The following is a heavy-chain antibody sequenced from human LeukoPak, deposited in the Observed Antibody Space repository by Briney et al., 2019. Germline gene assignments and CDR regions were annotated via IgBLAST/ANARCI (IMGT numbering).Heavy chain of an antibody. D-gene: IGHD1-1*01. CDR1: GGTFSSYA. V-gene: IGHV1-18*01. CDR2: ISAYNGNT. CDR3: ARRNDVDAFDI. J-gene: IGHJ3*02. Sequence: ASVKVSCKASGGTFSSYAISWVRQAPGQGLEWMGWISAYNGNTNYAQKLQGRVTMTTDTSTSTAYMELRSLRSDDTAVYYCARRNDVDAFDIWGQGTMVTVSS.